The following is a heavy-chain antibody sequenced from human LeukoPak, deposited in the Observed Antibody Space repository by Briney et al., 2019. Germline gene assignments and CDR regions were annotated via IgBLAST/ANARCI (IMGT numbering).Heavy chain of an antibody. D-gene: IGHD3-3*01. CDR1: GYTFTNYA. CDR3: ARAPERSGHDY. Sequence: ASVKVSCKASGYTFTNYAMHWVRQAPGQRLEWMGWINADNGNTRYSQKFQGRVTITRDTSASTAYMELSSLRSEDTAVYYCARAPERSGHDYWGQGTLVTVSS. CDR2: INADNGNT. J-gene: IGHJ4*02. V-gene: IGHV1-3*01.